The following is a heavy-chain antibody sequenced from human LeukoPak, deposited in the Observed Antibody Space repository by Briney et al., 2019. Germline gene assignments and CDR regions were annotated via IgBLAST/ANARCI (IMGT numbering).Heavy chain of an antibody. Sequence: GGSLRLSCAASGFTFSSYAMHWVRQAPGKGLEWVAIISSDGSHKFYADSVKGRFTISRDNSKNTLYLQMDSLRAEDTAVYYCAKEMGPMGHGDYWGQGTLVTVSS. CDR3: AKEMGPMGHGDY. V-gene: IGHV3-30*18. CDR2: ISSDGSHK. J-gene: IGHJ4*02. CDR1: GFTFSSYA. D-gene: IGHD2-8*01.